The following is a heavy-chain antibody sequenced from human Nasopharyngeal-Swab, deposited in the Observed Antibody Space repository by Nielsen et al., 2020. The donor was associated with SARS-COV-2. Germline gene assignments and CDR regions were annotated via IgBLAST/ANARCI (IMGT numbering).Heavy chain of an antibody. CDR1: GFTFSSYS. Sequence: GESLKISCAASGFTFSSYSMNWVRQAPGKGLEWVSYISSSSSTIYYADSVKGRFTISRDNAKNSLYLQMNSLRAEDTALYYCAKDRSFDLGYFDYWGQGTLVTVSS. V-gene: IGHV3-48*04. J-gene: IGHJ4*02. CDR3: AKDRSFDLGYFDY. CDR2: ISSSSSTI.